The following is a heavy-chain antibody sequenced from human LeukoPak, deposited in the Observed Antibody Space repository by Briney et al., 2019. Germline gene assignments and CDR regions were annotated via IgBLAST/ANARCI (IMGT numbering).Heavy chain of an antibody. D-gene: IGHD2/OR15-2a*01. J-gene: IGHJ4*02. CDR2: ISAYNGDT. CDR1: GYIFTSYS. V-gene: IGHV1-18*01. Sequence: ASVKVSCKASGYIFTSYSISWVRQAPGQGLEWMGWISAYNGDTNYAQKLQGRVTMTADTSTSTAYMEMRSLRSDDTAVYFCVRGGGPRVIVTVDLDYWGQGTLVTVSS. CDR3: VRGGGPRVIVTVDLDY.